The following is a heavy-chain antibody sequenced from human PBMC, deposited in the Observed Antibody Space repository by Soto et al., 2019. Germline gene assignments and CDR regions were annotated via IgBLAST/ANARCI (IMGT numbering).Heavy chain of an antibody. Sequence: GGSLRLSCAASGFTFSSYAMSWVRQAPGKGLEWVSAISGSGGSTYYADSVEGRFTISRDNSKNTLYLQMNSLRAEDTAVYYCAKDRGYSGYDRGVDAFDIWGQGTMVTVSS. J-gene: IGHJ3*02. CDR2: ISGSGGST. V-gene: IGHV3-23*01. D-gene: IGHD5-12*01. CDR3: AKDRGYSGYDRGVDAFDI. CDR1: GFTFSSYA.